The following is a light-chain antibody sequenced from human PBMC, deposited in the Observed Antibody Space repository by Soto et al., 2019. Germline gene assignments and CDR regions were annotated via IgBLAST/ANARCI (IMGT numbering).Light chain of an antibody. CDR3: QQYSSYPIT. Sequence: DIQMTQSPSTLSSFVGDRVTITCRASQSINSWLAWYQQKPGKAPKLLIHDASSLGSGVPSRFSGSGSGTEFTLTISSLQPDDFAVYYCQQYSSYPITFGQGTRLEIK. CDR1: QSINSW. CDR2: DAS. J-gene: IGKJ5*01. V-gene: IGKV1-5*01.